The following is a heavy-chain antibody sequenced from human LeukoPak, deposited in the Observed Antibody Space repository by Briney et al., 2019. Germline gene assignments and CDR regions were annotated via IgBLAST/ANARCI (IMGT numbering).Heavy chain of an antibody. J-gene: IGHJ4*02. Sequence: GASVKVSCKASGYPLTGYYMHWVREAPGQGLGWRGWINPNSGGTDYAQKFQGRGTMTRDTSISTAYMELSRLRSDDTAVYYCARKLVGATSGYDYWGQGTLVTVSS. CDR1: GYPLTGYY. D-gene: IGHD1-26*01. CDR3: ARKLVGATSGYDY. CDR2: INPNSGGT. V-gene: IGHV1-2*02.